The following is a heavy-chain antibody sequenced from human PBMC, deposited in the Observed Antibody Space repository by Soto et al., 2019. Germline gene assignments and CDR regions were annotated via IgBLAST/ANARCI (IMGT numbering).Heavy chain of an antibody. Sequence: GGSLRLSCAASGFTFSSYAMHWVRQAPGKGLEWVAVISYDGSNKYYADSVKGRFTISRDNSKNTLYLQMNSLRAEDTAVYYCARVRYSSSAGWIDYWGQGTLVTVSS. V-gene: IGHV3-30-3*01. CDR3: ARVRYSSSAGWIDY. CDR1: GFTFSSYA. CDR2: ISYDGSNK. J-gene: IGHJ4*02. D-gene: IGHD6-6*01.